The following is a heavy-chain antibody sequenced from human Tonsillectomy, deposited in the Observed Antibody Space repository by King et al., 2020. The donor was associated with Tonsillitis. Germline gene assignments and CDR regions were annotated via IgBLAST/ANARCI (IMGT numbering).Heavy chain of an antibody. Sequence: VQLQESGPGLVKPSQTLSLTCTVSGGSISSGDYYWSWIRQPPGKGLEWIGYIYYSGSTSYNPSLKSRVTISVDTSKNQFSLKLSSVTAADTAVYYCARGGVWFGELVSWGQGTLVTVSS. CDR2: IYYSGST. CDR1: GGSISSGDYY. D-gene: IGHD3-10*01. CDR3: ARGGVWFGELVS. V-gene: IGHV4-30-4*01. J-gene: IGHJ5*02.